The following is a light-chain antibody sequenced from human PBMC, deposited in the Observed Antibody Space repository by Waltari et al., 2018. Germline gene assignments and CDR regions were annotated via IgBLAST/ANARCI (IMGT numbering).Light chain of an antibody. CDR1: QSVNTY. CDR3: QQHDNWPLT. CDR2: GAR. V-gene: IGKV3-15*01. J-gene: IGKJ4*01. Sequence: EIVMTQSPATLSVSPGERATLSCRASQSVNTYLAWYQQKAGQAPRLLIYGARARATGIAARFSGSGSGTEFTLTISSLQSEDVAVYYCQQHDNWPLTFGGGTKVEIK.